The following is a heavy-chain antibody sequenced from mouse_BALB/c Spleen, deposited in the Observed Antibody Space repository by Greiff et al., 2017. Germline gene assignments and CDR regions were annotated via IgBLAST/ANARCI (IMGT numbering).Heavy chain of an antibody. J-gene: IGHJ4*01. CDR3: ARDKMDY. CDR1: GFSLTSYD. CDR2: IWTGVGT. V-gene: IGHV2-9-2*01. Sequence: QVQLQQSGPGLVAPSQSLSITCTVSGFSLTSYDISWIRQPPGKGLEWLGVIWTGVGTNYNSAFMSRLSISKDNSKSQVFLKMNSLQTDDTARYYCARDKMDYWGQGTSVTVSS.